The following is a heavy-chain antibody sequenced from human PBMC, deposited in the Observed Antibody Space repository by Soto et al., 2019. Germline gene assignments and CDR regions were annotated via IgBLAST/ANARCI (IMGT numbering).Heavy chain of an antibody. Sequence: SETLSLTCTVSGGSISSYYWSWIRQPPGKGLEWIGYVHDSWGSHYNPSLKSRVAISLDTSKSQFSLKLTSVTATDPAVYYCGRKGVGAPQGLVGVWGQGTKVNGSS. D-gene: IGHD3-10*01. CDR2: VHDSWGS. J-gene: IGHJ6*01. CDR3: GRKGVGAPQGLVGV. CDR1: GGSISSYY. V-gene: IGHV4-59*08.